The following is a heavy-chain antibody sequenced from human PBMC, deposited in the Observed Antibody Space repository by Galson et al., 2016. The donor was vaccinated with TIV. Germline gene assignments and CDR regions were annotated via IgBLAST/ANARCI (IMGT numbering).Heavy chain of an antibody. CDR2: INPNNDDT. D-gene: IGHD2-8*01. Sequence: SVKVSCKASGYTFTDYYMHWLRQAPGQGLEWLGRINPNNDDTDYAEKFQGRLTFTRDTSITTATMELSKLGSDEKAVYYCVRVKYGELSPFESWGQGTLVTVSS. J-gene: IGHJ4*02. CDR3: VRVKYGELSPFES. V-gene: IGHV1-2*06. CDR1: GYTFTDYY.